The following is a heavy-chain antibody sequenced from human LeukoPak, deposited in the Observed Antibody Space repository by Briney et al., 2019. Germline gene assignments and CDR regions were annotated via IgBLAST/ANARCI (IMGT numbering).Heavy chain of an antibody. J-gene: IGHJ5*02. CDR1: GFTFSSYA. CDR2: ISYDGSNK. CDR3: ARDPTRGYDILTGLSP. Sequence: GGSLRLSCAASGFTFSSYAMHWVRQAPGKGLEWVAVISYDGSNKYYADSVKGRFTISRGNSKNTLYLQMNSLRAEDTAVYYCARDPTRGYDILTGLSPWGQGTLVTVSS. D-gene: IGHD3-9*01. V-gene: IGHV3-30*04.